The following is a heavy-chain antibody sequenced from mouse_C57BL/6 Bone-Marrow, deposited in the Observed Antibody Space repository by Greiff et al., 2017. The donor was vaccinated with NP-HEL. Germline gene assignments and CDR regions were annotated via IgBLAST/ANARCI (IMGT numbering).Heavy chain of an antibody. CDR2: IYPGDGDT. CDR1: GYAFSSYW. V-gene: IGHV1-80*01. J-gene: IGHJ3*01. Sequence: VQGVESGAELVKPGASVKISCKASGYAFSSYWMNWVKQRPGKGLEWIGQIYPGDGDTNYNGQFKDKASLTADKSSSTAYMQLSSLTSEDSAVYFCARGAYWGQGTLVTVSA. CDR3: ARGAY.